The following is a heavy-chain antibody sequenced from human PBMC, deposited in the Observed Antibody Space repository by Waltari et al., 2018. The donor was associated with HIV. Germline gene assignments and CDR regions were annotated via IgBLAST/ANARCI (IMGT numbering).Heavy chain of an antibody. D-gene: IGHD1-1*01. CDR1: GFTFSSDS. J-gene: IGHJ4*02. CDR2: ISSRSSTI. CDR3: TRDVGYHWNDGLGY. V-gene: IGHV3-48*01. Sequence: EVQLVESGGGLVQPGGSLRLSCAASGFTFSSDSMNWVRQAPGKGLGWVSYISSRSSTIYYADSVKCRFTISRDNAKNSLYLQMNRLKTEDTAVYYCTRDVGYHWNDGLGYWGQGTLVTVSS.